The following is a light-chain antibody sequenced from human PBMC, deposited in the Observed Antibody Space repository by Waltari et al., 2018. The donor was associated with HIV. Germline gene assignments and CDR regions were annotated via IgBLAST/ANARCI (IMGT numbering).Light chain of an antibody. V-gene: IGLV2-11*01. J-gene: IGLJ1*01. CDR2: DVN. CDR3: CSHAGNFIFA. Sequence: QSALTQPHSVSGSPGQSLTIPCTGPSSYVDTFVSWYQQHTGKAPKVIIYDVNKRPSGVPDRFSGSKSGNTAFLTISGLQAEDEADYHCCSHAGNFIFAFGSGTKVTVL. CDR1: SSYVDTF.